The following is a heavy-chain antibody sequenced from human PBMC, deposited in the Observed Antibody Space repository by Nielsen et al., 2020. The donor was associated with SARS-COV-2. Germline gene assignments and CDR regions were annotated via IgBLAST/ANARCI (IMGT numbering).Heavy chain of an antibody. CDR1: GGSISSDY. CDR2: IYYSGST. V-gene: IGHV4-59*06. Sequence: SETLSLTCTVSGGSISSDYWSWIRQPPGKGLEWIGYIYYSGSTYYNPSLKSRVTISVDTSKNQFSLKLSSVTAADTAVYYCARADIVVVPAASFDYWGQGTLVTVSS. D-gene: IGHD2-2*01. J-gene: IGHJ4*02. CDR3: ARADIVVVPAASFDY.